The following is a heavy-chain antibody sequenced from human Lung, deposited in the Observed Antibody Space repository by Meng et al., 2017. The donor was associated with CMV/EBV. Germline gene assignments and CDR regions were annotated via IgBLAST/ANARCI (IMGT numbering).Heavy chain of an antibody. D-gene: IGHD3-16*01. CDR1: GFTFRSYW. CDR3: ARDLENGYASSITDH. J-gene: IGHJ4*02. CDR2: IKQDGSTK. V-gene: IGHV3-7*01. Sequence: GGSLRLXCAASGFTFRSYWMSWVRQAPGKGLEWVANIKQDGSTKYYVDSVKGRFTIFRDNAKNSLYLQLSSLRAEDTAVYYCARDLENGYASSITDHWGQGXLVTVSS.